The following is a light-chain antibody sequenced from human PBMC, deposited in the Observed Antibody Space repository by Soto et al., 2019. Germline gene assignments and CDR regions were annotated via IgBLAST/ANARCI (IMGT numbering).Light chain of an antibody. CDR2: AAS. J-gene: IGKJ4*01. V-gene: IGKV1-8*01. CDR1: QGISSY. Sequence: AIRMTQSPSSFSASTGDRVTITCRASQGISSYLAWYQQKPGKAPKLLIYAASTLQRGVPSRFSGSRSGTDFTLTISCLQSEDFATYYCQQYYSYPQLTFGGGTKVEIK. CDR3: QQYYSYPQLT.